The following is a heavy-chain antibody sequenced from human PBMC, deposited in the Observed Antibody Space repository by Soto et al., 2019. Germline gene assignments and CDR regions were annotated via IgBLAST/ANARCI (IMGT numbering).Heavy chain of an antibody. J-gene: IGHJ4*02. CDR2: IGVSGAGT. V-gene: IGHV3-23*01. CDR1: GFTFTSYA. CDR3: ANNVGYSKTYYGV. Sequence: EVQLFDSGGGLVQPGGSLRLSCAASGFTFTSYAMSWVRQAPGKGLEWVSAIGVSGAGTYYRDSVKGRFTISRDNSKNTVYLQMNNLRDEDTALYYCANNVGYSKTYYGVWGQGTLVTVSS. D-gene: IGHD3-3*01.